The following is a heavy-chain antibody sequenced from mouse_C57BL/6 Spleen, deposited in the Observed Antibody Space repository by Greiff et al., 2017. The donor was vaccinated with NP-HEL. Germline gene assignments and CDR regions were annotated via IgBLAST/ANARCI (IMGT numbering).Heavy chain of an antibody. CDR2: IYPRSGIT. J-gene: IGHJ2*01. V-gene: IGHV1-81*01. CDR1: GYTFTSYW. D-gene: IGHD2-4*01. Sequence: QVQLQQPGAELVMPGASVKLSCKASGYTFTSYWMHWVKQRTGQGLEWIGEIYPRSGITYYNEKFKGKATLTADKSSSTAYMELRSLTSEDSAVYVCARRDDYDWVFDYWGQGTTLTVSS. CDR3: ARRDDYDWVFDY.